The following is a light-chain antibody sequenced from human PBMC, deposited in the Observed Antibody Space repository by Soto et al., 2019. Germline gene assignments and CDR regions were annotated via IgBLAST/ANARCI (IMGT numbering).Light chain of an antibody. CDR1: QSINSE. Sequence: EIVMTQSPATLSLSPGERAALSCRASQSINSELAWYQQKPGQPPRLLIYGASTRATGVPARFTGSESGSEFTLTISGLQSADFAVYYCQQGHNWPLTFGQGTRLDI. V-gene: IGKV3-15*01. CDR3: QQGHNWPLT. J-gene: IGKJ2*01. CDR2: GAS.